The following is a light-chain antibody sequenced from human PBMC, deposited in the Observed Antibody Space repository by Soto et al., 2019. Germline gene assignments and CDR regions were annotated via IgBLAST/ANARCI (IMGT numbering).Light chain of an antibody. CDR3: QQRSNWPLT. J-gene: IGKJ4*01. CDR2: DAS. CDR1: QSVSSY. Sequence: EIVLTQSPDTLSLSPGERATLSCRASQSVSSYLGWYQQKPGQGPRLLIYDASKRATGIPARFSGSGSGTDFPLTISSRETEDVAVYYCQQRSNWPLTFGGGTKVEIK. V-gene: IGKV3-11*01.